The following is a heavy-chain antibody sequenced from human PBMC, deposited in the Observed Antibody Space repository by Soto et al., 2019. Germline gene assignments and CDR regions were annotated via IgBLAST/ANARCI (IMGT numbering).Heavy chain of an antibody. CDR2: INHSGST. CDR3: ARRSYDFWSGYYKPNFDY. V-gene: IGHV4-34*01. D-gene: IGHD3-3*01. CDR1: GGSFSGYY. Sequence: SETLSLTCAVYGGSFSGYYWSWIRQPPGKGLEWIGEINHSGSTNYNPSLKSRVTISVDTSKNQFSLKLSSVTAADTAVYYCARRSYDFWSGYYKPNFDYWGQGTLVTVSS. J-gene: IGHJ4*02.